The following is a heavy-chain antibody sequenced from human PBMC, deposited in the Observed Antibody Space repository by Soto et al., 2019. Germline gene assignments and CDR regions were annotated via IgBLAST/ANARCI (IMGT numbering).Heavy chain of an antibody. J-gene: IGHJ4*02. CDR1: GFTFSSYA. V-gene: IGHV3-23*01. Sequence: GGSLRLSCAASGFTFSSYAMSWVRQAPGKGLEWVSAISGSGGSTYYADSVKGRFTISKDNSKNTLYLQMNSLRAEDTAVYYCAKGFCSSTSCSRGHFDSWGQGTLVTVSS. CDR2: ISGSGGST. CDR3: AKGFCSSTSCSRGHFDS. D-gene: IGHD2-2*01.